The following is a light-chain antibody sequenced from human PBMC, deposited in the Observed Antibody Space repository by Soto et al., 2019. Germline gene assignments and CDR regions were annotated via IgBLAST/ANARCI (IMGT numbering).Light chain of an antibody. Sequence: QSALTQPASVSGSPGQSITISCTGTSSDVGGFNYVSWYQQHPGKVPKLIIYDVNDRPSGVSDRFSGSKSGNTASLTISGLQAEDEADYFCSAYTSDTMHVLLGGGTKLTVL. J-gene: IGLJ2*01. V-gene: IGLV2-14*01. CDR1: SSDVGGFNY. CDR2: DVN. CDR3: SAYTSDTMHVL.